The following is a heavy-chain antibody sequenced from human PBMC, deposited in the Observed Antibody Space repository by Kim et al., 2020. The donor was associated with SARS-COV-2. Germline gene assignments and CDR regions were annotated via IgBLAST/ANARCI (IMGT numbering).Heavy chain of an antibody. CDR2: INHSGST. CDR1: GGSFSGYY. Sequence: SETLSLTCAVYGGSFSGYYWSWIRQPPGKGLEWIGEINHSGSTNYNPSLKSRVTISVDTSKNQFSLKLSSVTAADTAVYYCARPAAQLFDYWGQGTLVTV. D-gene: IGHD2-2*01. CDR3: ARPAAQLFDY. J-gene: IGHJ4*02. V-gene: IGHV4-34*01.